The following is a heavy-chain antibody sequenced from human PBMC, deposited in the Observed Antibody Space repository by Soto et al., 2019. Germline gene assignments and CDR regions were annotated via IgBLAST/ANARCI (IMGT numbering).Heavy chain of an antibody. V-gene: IGHV3-30*04. J-gene: IGHJ6*02. CDR1: GFTFSDYA. CDR3: ARDDILVIPGGSYNYGMDA. Sequence: QVQLVESGGGVVQPGRSLRLSCAASGFTFSDYAMHWVRQAPGKGLEWVAVVAYVGRSKYYADSVKGRFTISRDNSRTTVYLQMNSLRDEDTAMYYCARDDILVIPGGSYNYGMDAWGHGTTVTVSS. D-gene: IGHD2-2*01. CDR2: VAYVGRSK.